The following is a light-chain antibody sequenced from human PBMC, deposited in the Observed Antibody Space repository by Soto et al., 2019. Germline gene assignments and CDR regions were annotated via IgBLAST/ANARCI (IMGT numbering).Light chain of an antibody. Sequence: QSVLTKPASVSGSPEQAITSTCSGTSIDVGAFNYVSWYQQHPGKAPKLMIYDVSNRPSGVSNRFSRSKSGNTASLTISGLRAEDEADYYCTSYTSNNTYAFGTGTKVTVL. CDR2: DVS. CDR3: TSYTSNNTYA. V-gene: IGLV2-14*03. J-gene: IGLJ1*01. CDR1: SIDVGAFNY.